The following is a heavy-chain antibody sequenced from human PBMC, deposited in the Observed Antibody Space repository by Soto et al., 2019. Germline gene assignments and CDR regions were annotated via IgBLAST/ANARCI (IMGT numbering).Heavy chain of an antibody. D-gene: IGHD7-27*01. CDR3: ARLTGDGRSFDY. Sequence: SETLSLTCTVSGGSISSYYWSWIRQPPGKGLEWIGYIYYSGSTNYNPSLKSRVTISVDTSKNQFSLKLSSVTAADTAVYYCARLTGDGRSFDYWGQGTLVTVSS. J-gene: IGHJ4*02. CDR2: IYYSGST. CDR1: GGSISSYY. V-gene: IGHV4-59*01.